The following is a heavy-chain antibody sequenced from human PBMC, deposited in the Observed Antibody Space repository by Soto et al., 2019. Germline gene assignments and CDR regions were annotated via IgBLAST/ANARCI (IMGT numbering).Heavy chain of an antibody. Sequence: QVQLVQSGAEVKKPGASVKVSCKASGYTFTSYGISWVRQAPGQGLEWMGWISAYNGNTNYAQKLQGRVTMTTDTSTSTVYMELRSLGSDDTAVYYCARDSGYDDPGVGWFDPWGQGTLVTVSS. V-gene: IGHV1-18*01. CDR2: ISAYNGNT. D-gene: IGHD5-12*01. J-gene: IGHJ5*02. CDR1: GYTFTSYG. CDR3: ARDSGYDDPGVGWFDP.